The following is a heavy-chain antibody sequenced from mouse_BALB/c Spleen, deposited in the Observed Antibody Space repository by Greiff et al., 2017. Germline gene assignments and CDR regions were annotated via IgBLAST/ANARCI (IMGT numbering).Heavy chain of an antibody. V-gene: IGHV7-3*02. D-gene: IGHD2-10*02. Sequence: EVQRVESGGGLVQPGGSLRLSCATSGFTFTDYYMSWVRQPPGKALEWLGFIRNKANGYTTEYSASVKGRFTISRDNSQSILYLQMNTLRAEDSATYYCARDREYGNWFAYWGQGTLVTVSA. CDR2: IRNKANGYTT. CDR3: ARDREYGNWFAY. J-gene: IGHJ3*01. CDR1: GFTFTDYY.